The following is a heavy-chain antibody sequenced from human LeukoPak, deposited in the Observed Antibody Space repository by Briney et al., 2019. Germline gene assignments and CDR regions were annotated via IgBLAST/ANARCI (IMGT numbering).Heavy chain of an antibody. CDR2: IYYSGST. CDR3: ARVGYSSSEDYYYGMDV. J-gene: IGHJ6*02. Sequence: SETLSLTCTVSGGSISSYYWSWIRQPPGKGPEWIGYIYYSGSTNYNPSLKSRVTMSVDTSKNQFSLKLSSVTAADTAVYYCARVGYSSSEDYYYGMDVWGQGTTVTVSS. D-gene: IGHD6-13*01. V-gene: IGHV4-59*12. CDR1: GGSISSYY.